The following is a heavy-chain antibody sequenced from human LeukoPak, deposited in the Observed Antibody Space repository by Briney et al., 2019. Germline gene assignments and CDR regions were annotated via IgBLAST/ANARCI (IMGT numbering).Heavy chain of an antibody. Sequence: GGSLRSSSAASGFNFRDAAMTWVRQAPGKGLEWVSLISFSGDNSYYADSVKGRFTISRDNSKNTLSLQMNSLRVEDTAIYYCAKDIQLSTWGRGKIVSVSS. D-gene: IGHD5-24*01. CDR3: AKDIQLST. CDR2: ISFSGDNS. V-gene: IGHV3-23*01. J-gene: IGHJ3*01. CDR1: GFNFRDAA.